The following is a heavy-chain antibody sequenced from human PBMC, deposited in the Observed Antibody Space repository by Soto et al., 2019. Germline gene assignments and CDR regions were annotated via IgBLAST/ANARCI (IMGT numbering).Heavy chain of an antibody. V-gene: IGHV3-15*01. J-gene: IGHJ5*01. D-gene: IGHD3-10*01. CDR1: GFTFSNVY. CDR2: FKSQTEGGTV. CDR3: TKIRGQDNWLDP. Sequence: EVQLVESGGDLVKPGGSLRLSCAVSGFTFSNVYMNWVRQAPGKGLEWVGRFKSQTEGGTVDYAAPVKGRFIISGDDSKNPLYLQMNNLKIEETAVYYCTKIRGQDNWLDPWGRGTLVTVSS.